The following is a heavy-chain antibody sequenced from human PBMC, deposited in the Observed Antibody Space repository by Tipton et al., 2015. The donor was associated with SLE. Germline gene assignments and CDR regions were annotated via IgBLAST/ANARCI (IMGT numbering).Heavy chain of an antibody. Sequence: LRLSCAVSGYSIRTGYYWGWIRQPPGKGLEWIASIYYSGSTNYNPSLKSRVTISLDTSKNHFSLKMNSVTAADTAIYYCARGFFTSTWTQDALDIWGQGTLVTVSS. D-gene: IGHD6-13*01. J-gene: IGHJ3*02. CDR2: IYYSGST. CDR1: GYSIRTGYY. V-gene: IGHV4-38-2*01. CDR3: ARGFFTSTWTQDALDI.